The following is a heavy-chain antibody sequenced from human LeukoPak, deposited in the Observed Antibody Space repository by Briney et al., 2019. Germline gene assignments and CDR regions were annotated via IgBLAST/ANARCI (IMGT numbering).Heavy chain of an antibody. Sequence: GGSLRLSCAASGFTFRSYAMTWVRQAPGKGREWVSSISGSGVSTYYADSVKGRFTISRDNSKNTLYLQMNSLRAEDTAVYYCAKLRGDGYNSFDYWGQGTLVTVSS. J-gene: IGHJ4*02. V-gene: IGHV3-23*01. CDR1: GFTFRSYA. D-gene: IGHD5-24*01. CDR2: ISGSGVST. CDR3: AKLRGDGYNSFDY.